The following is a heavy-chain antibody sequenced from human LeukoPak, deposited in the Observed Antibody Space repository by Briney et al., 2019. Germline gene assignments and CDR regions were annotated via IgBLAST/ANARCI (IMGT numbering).Heavy chain of an antibody. CDR2: IKQDGSEK. Sequence: PGGSLRLSCAASGFTFSSYWMSWVRQAPGKGLEWVANIKQDGSEKYYVDSVKGRFTISRDNAKNSLYLQMNSLRAEDTAVYYCARTGEDYGDYLTYYYYGMDVWGQGTTVTVSS. D-gene: IGHD4-17*01. J-gene: IGHJ6*02. CDR3: ARTGEDYGDYLTYYYYGMDV. V-gene: IGHV3-7*01. CDR1: GFTFSSYW.